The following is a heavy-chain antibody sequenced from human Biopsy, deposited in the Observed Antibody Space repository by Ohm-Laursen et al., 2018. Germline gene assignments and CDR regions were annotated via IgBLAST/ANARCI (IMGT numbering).Heavy chain of an antibody. CDR3: ARVMTTIGYYYAMDV. CDR1: GGSISTNY. V-gene: IGHV4-59*07. J-gene: IGHJ6*02. CDR2: IYSSGST. Sequence: SDTLSLTCTVSGGSISTNYWTWIRQPQGKGLEWLGYIYSSGSTNSNPSLQRRVTISVDTSKSQFSLKLTSVTAADTAVYYCARVMTTIGYYYAMDVWGQGTTVTVSS. D-gene: IGHD5-24*01.